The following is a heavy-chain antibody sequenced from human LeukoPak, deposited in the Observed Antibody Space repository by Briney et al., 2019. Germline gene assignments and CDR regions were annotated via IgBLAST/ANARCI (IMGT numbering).Heavy chain of an antibody. Sequence: PGGSLRLSCAASGFTFSSYAMHWVRQAPGKGLEWVAVISYDGSNKYYADSVKGRFTISRDSSKNTLYLQMNSLRAEDTAVYYCARMNWGDAFDIWGQGTMVTVSS. CDR2: ISYDGSNK. V-gene: IGHV3-30-3*01. D-gene: IGHD7-27*01. CDR1: GFTFSSYA. J-gene: IGHJ3*02. CDR3: ARMNWGDAFDI.